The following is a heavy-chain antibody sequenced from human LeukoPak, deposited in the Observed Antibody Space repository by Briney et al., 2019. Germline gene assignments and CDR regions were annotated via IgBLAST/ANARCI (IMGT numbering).Heavy chain of an antibody. V-gene: IGHV1-2*02. CDR2: INPNSGGT. D-gene: IGHD3-22*01. Sequence: GASVKVSCKASGYTFTGYYMHWVRQAPGQGLEWMGWINPNSGGTNYAQKFQGRVTVTRDTSISTAYMELSRLRSDDTAVYYCARETDSSGYHRPFDYWGQGTLVTVSS. CDR3: ARETDSSGYHRPFDY. CDR1: GYTFTGYY. J-gene: IGHJ4*02.